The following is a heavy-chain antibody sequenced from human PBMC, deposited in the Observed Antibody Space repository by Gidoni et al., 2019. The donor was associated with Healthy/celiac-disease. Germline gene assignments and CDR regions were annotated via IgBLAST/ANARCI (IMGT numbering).Heavy chain of an antibody. D-gene: IGHD5-12*01. CDR3: ARADHLNKRWLQLGFYY. Sequence: QLQLQESGPGLVKPSETLSLTCTVSGGSISSSSYYWGWIRQPPGKGLEWSGSIYYSGSTYYNPSLKSRVTISVDTSKNQFSLKLSSVTAADTAVYYCARADHLNKRWLQLGFYYWGQGTLVTVSS. CDR2: IYYSGST. CDR1: GGSISSSSYY. V-gene: IGHV4-39*07. J-gene: IGHJ4*02.